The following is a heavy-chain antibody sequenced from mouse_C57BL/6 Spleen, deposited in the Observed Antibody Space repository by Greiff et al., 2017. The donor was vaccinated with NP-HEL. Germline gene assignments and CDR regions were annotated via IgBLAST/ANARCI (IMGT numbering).Heavy chain of an antibody. Sequence: QVQLQQSGPELVKPGASVKISCKASGYAFSSSWMNWVKQRPGKGLEWIGRIYPGDGDTNYNGKFKGKATLTADKSSSTAYMQLSSLTSEDSAVYCCARSSYYGSSSFDYWGQGTTLTVSS. CDR1: GYAFSSSW. D-gene: IGHD1-1*01. CDR2: IYPGDGDT. V-gene: IGHV1-82*01. CDR3: ARSSYYGSSSFDY. J-gene: IGHJ2*01.